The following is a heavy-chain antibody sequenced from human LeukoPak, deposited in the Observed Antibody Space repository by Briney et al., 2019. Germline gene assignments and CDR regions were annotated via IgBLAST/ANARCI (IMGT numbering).Heavy chain of an antibody. CDR2: INPNSGGT. CDR1: GYTFTGYY. Sequence: ASVKVSCKASGYTFTGYYMHWVRQAPGQGLEWMGWINPNSGGTNYAQKFQGRVTMTRDTSISTAYMELSRLRSDDTAVYYCARERIYCSGGSCYSPPYCYYYGMDVWGQGTTVTVSS. D-gene: IGHD2-15*01. V-gene: IGHV1-2*02. J-gene: IGHJ6*02. CDR3: ARERIYCSGGSCYSPPYCYYYGMDV.